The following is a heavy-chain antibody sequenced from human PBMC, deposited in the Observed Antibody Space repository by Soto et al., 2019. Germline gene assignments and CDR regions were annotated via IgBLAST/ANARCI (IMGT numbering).Heavy chain of an antibody. V-gene: IGHV3-30*18. D-gene: IGHD3-3*01. Sequence: QVQLVESGGGVVQPGRSLRLSCAASGFAFSSYAMHWVRQAPGKGLEWVALIAYNGTDKYYADSVNGRFTISRDNSKNMLNLQMNSLRTEDTAGYYCAKDSVLEGFGGWFDPWGQGTLVTVSS. J-gene: IGHJ5*02. CDR3: AKDSVLEGFGGWFDP. CDR1: GFAFSSYA. CDR2: IAYNGTDK.